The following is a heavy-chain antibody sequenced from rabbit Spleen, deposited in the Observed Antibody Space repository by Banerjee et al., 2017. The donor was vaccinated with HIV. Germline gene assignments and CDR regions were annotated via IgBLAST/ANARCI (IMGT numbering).Heavy chain of an antibody. V-gene: IGHV1S40*01. CDR3: ARDLVAVIGWNFSL. CDR2: INIFTGKS. CDR1: GFSFSSNYW. J-gene: IGHJ4*01. Sequence: QSLEESGGDLVKPGASLTLTCTASGFSFSSNYWICWVRQAPGKGLEWIACINIFTGKSVYASWAKGRFSMSRTSSTTVTLQMTSLTAADTATYLCARDLVAVIGWNFSLWGPGTLVTVS. D-gene: IGHD1-1*01.